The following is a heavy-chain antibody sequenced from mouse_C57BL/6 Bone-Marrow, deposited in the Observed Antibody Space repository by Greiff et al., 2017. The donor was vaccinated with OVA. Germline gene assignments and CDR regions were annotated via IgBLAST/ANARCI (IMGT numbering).Heavy chain of an antibody. V-gene: IGHV3-6*01. J-gene: IGHJ4*01. D-gene: IGHD3-3*01. Sequence: ESGPGLVKPSQSLSLTCSVTGYSITSGYSWNWIRQFPGNKLEWMGYISYDGSNNYNPSLKNRISITRDTSKNQFFLKLNSVTTEDTATYYCARGGGRAMDYWGQGTSVTVSS. CDR3: ARGGGRAMDY. CDR2: ISYDGSN. CDR1: GYSITSGYS.